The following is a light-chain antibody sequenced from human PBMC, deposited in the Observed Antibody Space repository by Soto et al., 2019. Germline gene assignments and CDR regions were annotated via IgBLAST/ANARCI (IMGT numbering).Light chain of an antibody. V-gene: IGKV3-15*01. CDR1: QSVSSN. J-gene: IGKJ1*01. CDR2: GAS. CDR3: QQYNNWPPWT. Sequence: EIVMTQSPATLSVSPGERATLSGRASQSVSSNLAWYQQKPGQAPRLLIYGASNRATGIPARFSGSGSGTEFTLTISSLQSEDFAVYYWQQYNNWPPWTFGQGTKVEIK.